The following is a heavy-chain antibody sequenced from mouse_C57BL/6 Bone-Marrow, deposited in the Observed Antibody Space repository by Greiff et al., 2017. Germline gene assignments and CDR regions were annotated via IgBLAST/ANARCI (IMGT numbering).Heavy chain of an antibody. CDR3: RVVDYYGSSGDY. Sequence: VQLQQSGTVLARPGASVKMSCKTSGYTFTSYSMHWVKQRPGQGLEWIGAIYPGNSDTSYNQKFKGKAKLTAVTSPSTAYMQLSSLTNEDSAVYCGRVVDYYGSSGDYWGQGTSVTVSA. CDR2: IYPGNSDT. V-gene: IGHV1-5*01. CDR1: GYTFTSYS. D-gene: IGHD1-1*01. J-gene: IGHJ4*01.